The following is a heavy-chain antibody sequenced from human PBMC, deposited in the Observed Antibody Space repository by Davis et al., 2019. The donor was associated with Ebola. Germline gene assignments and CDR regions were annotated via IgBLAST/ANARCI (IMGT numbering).Heavy chain of an antibody. CDR3: ASTAYCSGGSCYWNWFDP. Sequence: AASVKVSCKASGYTFTSYAMHWVRQAPGQRLEWMGWINAGNGNTKYSQKFQGRVTITRDTSASTAYMGLSSLSSEDTAVYYCASTAYCSGGSCYWNWFDPWGQGTLVTVSS. V-gene: IGHV1-3*01. D-gene: IGHD2-15*01. CDR1: GYTFTSYA. CDR2: INAGNGNT. J-gene: IGHJ5*02.